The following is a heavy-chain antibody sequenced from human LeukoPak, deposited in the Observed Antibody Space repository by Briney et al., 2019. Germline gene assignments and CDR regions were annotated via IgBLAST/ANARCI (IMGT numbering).Heavy chain of an antibody. V-gene: IGHV3-53*01. CDR2: IYSGGDT. J-gene: IGHJ3*02. Sequence: GGSLRLSCAVSGFTVSSNYMSWVRQAPGKGLEWDSVIYSGGDTYYADSVKGRFTISRDNSKNTLYLQMNSLRAEDTALYYCARDRPSSGSSFDIWGHGSMVTVSS. CDR1: GFTVSSNY. CDR3: ARDRPSSGSSFDI. D-gene: IGHD1-26*01.